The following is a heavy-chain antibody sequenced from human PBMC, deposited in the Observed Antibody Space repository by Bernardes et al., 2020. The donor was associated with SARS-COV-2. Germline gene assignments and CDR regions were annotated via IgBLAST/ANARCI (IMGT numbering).Heavy chain of an antibody. CDR2: TSVYSGKT. J-gene: IGHJ5*02. Sequence: ASVKVSCKAAGYNFSSNDVIWVRQAPGQGLEWMGGTSVYSGKTNDAQMFQGRVTMTTDISTSTAYMDLGSLRSDDTAVYYCARVSGANDEDWFDPWGQGTLVTVSS. V-gene: IGHV1-18*01. D-gene: IGHD2-8*01. CDR3: ARVSGANDEDWFDP. CDR1: GYNFSSND.